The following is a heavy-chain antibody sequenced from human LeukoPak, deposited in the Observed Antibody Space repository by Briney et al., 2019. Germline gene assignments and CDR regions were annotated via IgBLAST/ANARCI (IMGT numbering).Heavy chain of an antibody. CDR3: ARGGYFDILTAYDS. CDR1: GFTFSSYW. J-gene: IGHJ4*02. CDR2: IKEDGSEK. D-gene: IGHD3-9*01. Sequence: PGGSLRLSCAASGFTFSSYWMNWVRQAPGKGLEWVANIKEDGSEKFYVDSVKGRFTISRDNAKNTLYLQMNSLRAEDSAVYYCARGGYFDILTAYDSWGQGTLVTVSS. V-gene: IGHV3-7*01.